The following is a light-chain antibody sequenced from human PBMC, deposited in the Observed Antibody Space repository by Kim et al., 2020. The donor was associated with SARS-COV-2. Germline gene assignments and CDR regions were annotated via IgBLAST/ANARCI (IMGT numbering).Light chain of an antibody. V-gene: IGLV3-19*01. CDR2: GKN. J-gene: IGLJ2*01. CDR3: NSRDSNDNVL. CDR1: SLRSYY. Sequence: SSELTQDPAVSVALGQTVRITCQGDSLRSYYATWYQQKPGQAPIVVMYGKNNRPSGIPDRFSGPSSGNTASLTITGTQAGDEADYYCNSRDSNDNVLFGGGTQLTVL.